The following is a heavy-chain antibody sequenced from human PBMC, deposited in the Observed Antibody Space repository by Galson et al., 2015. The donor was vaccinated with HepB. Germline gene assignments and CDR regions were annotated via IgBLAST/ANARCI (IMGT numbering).Heavy chain of an antibody. D-gene: IGHD3-22*01. CDR2: ISYDGSNK. V-gene: IGHV3-30-3*01. CDR1: GFTFSSYA. J-gene: IGHJ6*03. Sequence: SLRLSCAASGFTFSSYAMHWVRQAPGKGLEWVAVISYDGSNKYYADSVKGRFTISRDNSKNTLYLQMNSLRAEDTAVYYCARAPPYDSSGYSFRGFYYYMDVWGKGTTVTVSS. CDR3: ARAPPYDSSGYSFRGFYYYMDV.